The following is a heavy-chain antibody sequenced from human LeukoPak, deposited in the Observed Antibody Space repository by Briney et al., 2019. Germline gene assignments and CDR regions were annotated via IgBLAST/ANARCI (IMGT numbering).Heavy chain of an antibody. CDR3: ARDIGYGTFDY. D-gene: IGHD1-7*01. CDR2: IYHSGST. V-gene: IGHV4-4*02. J-gene: IGHJ4*02. Sequence: SETLSLTCAVSGGSISSSNWWSWVRQPPGKGLEWIGEIYHSGSTNYNPPLKSRVTISVDTSKNQFSLKLSSVTAADTAVYYCARDIGYGTFDYWGQGTLVTVSS. CDR1: GGSISSSNW.